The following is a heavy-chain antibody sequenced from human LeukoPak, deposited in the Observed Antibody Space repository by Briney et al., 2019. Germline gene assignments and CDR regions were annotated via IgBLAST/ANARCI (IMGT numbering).Heavy chain of an antibody. J-gene: IGHJ3*02. D-gene: IGHD5-24*01. V-gene: IGHV1-69*05. Sequence: EASVKVSCKASGGTFSSYAISWVRQAPGQGLEWMGGIIPIFGTANHAQKFQGRVTITTDESTSTAYMELSSLRSEDTAVYYCARGTPPYGHRSHDAFDIWGQGTMVTVSS. CDR3: ARGTPPYGHRSHDAFDI. CDR2: IIPIFGTA. CDR1: GGTFSSYA.